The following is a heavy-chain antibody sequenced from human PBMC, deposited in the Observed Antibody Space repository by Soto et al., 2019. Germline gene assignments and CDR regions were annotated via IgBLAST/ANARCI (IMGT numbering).Heavy chain of an antibody. J-gene: IGHJ5*02. CDR3: AKMGHIVVVPADKNWFDP. Sequence: HPGGSLRLSCAASGFTFSDYAMTWVRQAPGKGLEWVSAISGSGGSPYYADSVKGRFTISRDNSKNTLYLQMNALRAEDTALYYCAKMGHIVVVPADKNWFDPWGQGTLVTVSS. D-gene: IGHD2-2*01. CDR1: GFTFSDYA. CDR2: ISGSGGSP. V-gene: IGHV3-23*01.